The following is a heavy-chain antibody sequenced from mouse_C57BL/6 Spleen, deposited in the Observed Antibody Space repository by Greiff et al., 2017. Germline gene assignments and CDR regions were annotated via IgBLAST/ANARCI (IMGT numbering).Heavy chain of an antibody. CDR3: TLAYYSNQCAY. J-gene: IGHJ3*01. CDR1: GFNIKDYY. CDR2: IDPEDGDT. D-gene: IGHD2-5*01. V-gene: IGHV14-1*01. Sequence: VQLQQSGAELVRPGASVKLSCTASGFNIKDYYMHWVKQRPEQGLEWIGRIDPEDGDTEYAPKFQGKATMTADTSSNTAYLQLSSLTSEDTAVYYCTLAYYSNQCAYWGQGTLVTVSA.